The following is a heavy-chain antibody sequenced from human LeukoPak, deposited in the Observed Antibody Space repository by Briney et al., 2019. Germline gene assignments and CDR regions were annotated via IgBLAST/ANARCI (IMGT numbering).Heavy chain of an antibody. D-gene: IGHD3-10*01. J-gene: IGHJ4*02. V-gene: IGHV3-20*04. CDR1: GFSFEDNG. Sequence: GGSLRLSCAASGFSFEDNGMTWVRQVPGKGLEGVSGINWNGETTGYVDSVKGRFTISRDNAKNSLYLQMNSLRAEDTALYYCATHSYYYGSGSYPHYLDYWGQGTLVTVSS. CDR2: INWNGETT. CDR3: ATHSYYYGSGSYPHYLDY.